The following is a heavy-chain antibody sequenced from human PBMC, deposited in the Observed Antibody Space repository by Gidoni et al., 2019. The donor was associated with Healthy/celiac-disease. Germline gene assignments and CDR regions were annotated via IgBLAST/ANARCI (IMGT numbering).Heavy chain of an antibody. J-gene: IGHJ4*02. D-gene: IGHD6-13*01. CDR1: GFTFSNAW. Sequence: EVQLVESGGGLVKPGGSLRLSCAASGFTFSNAWMNWVRQAPGKGLEWVGRIKSKTDGGTTDYAAPVKGRFTISRDDSKNTLYLQMNSLKTEDTAVYYCTTVRYSSSWYPPFDYWGQGTLVTVSS. CDR2: IKSKTDGGTT. CDR3: TTVRYSSSWYPPFDY. V-gene: IGHV3-15*07.